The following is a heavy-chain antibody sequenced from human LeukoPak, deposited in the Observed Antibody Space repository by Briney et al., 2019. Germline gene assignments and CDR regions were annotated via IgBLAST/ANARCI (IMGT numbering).Heavy chain of an antibody. CDR1: GFTFSSYE. CDR2: IKQDGSEK. Sequence: PGGSLRLSCAASGFTFSSYEMNWVRQAPGKGLEWVANIKQDGSEKYYVDSVKGRFTISRDNAKNSLYLQMTSLRAEDTAVYYCPLELGEGFDYWGQGTLVTVSS. CDR3: PLELGEGFDY. V-gene: IGHV3-7*01. D-gene: IGHD1-7*01. J-gene: IGHJ4*02.